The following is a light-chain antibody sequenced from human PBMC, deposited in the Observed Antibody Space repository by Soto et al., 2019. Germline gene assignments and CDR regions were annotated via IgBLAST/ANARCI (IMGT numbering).Light chain of an antibody. CDR3: SSYTISDTLV. CDR2: EVT. V-gene: IGLV2-14*01. J-gene: IGLJ1*01. CDR1: SSDIGNYDF. Sequence: QSALTQPASVSGSPGQSITISCTGTSSDIGNYDFVSWYQQHPGKVPKLMIYEVTNRPSGVSNRFSGSKSGNMASLTISGLQAEDEADYYCSSYTISDTLVFGTGTKLTVL.